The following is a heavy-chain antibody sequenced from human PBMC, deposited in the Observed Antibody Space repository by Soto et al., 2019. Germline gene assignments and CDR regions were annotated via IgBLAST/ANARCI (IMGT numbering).Heavy chain of an antibody. CDR1: GGTFISYA. J-gene: IGHJ4*02. Sequence: SVKVSCKASGGTFISYAISWVRQAPGQGLEWMGGIIPIFGTANYAQKFQGRVTITADESTSTAYMELSSLRSEDTAVYYCASSYSSSWEAFDYWGQGTLVTVSS. CDR3: ASSYSSSWEAFDY. CDR2: IIPIFGTA. D-gene: IGHD6-13*01. V-gene: IGHV1-69*13.